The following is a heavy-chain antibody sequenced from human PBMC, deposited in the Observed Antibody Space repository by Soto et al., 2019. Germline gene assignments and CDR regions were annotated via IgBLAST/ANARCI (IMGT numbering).Heavy chain of an antibody. CDR3: ASLHSDY. CDR2: IIPIVGTA. Sequence: SVKVSCKASGYTFASYYMSWVRQAPGQGLEWMGVIIPIVGTANYAQKFQGRVTITADESTSTAYMELSSLRSEDTAVYYCASLHSDYWGQGTLVTVSS. V-gene: IGHV1-69*13. J-gene: IGHJ4*02. CDR1: GYTFASYY.